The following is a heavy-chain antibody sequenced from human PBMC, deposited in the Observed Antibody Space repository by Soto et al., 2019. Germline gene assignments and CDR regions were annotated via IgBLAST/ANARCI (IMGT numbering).Heavy chain of an antibody. J-gene: IGHJ5*02. V-gene: IGHV1-18*01. CDR2: ISAYNGNT. Sequence: ASVKVSCKASGYTFTSYGISWVRQAPGQGLEWMGWISAYNGNTNYAQKLQGRVTMTTDTSTSTAYMELRSLRSDDTAVYYCARGDDFWSGYYTGMAVRSNWFDPWGQGTLVTVSS. D-gene: IGHD3-3*01. CDR1: GYTFTSYG. CDR3: ARGDDFWSGYYTGMAVRSNWFDP.